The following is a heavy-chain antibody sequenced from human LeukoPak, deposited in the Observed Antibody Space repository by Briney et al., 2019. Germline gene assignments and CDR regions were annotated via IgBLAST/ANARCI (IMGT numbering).Heavy chain of an antibody. D-gene: IGHD5-12*01. J-gene: IGHJ5*01. CDR1: GVSISSSSSY. V-gene: IGHV4-39*01. Sequence: SETLSLTCTVSGVSISSSSSYWDWVRQPPGKGLEWIGTIYHSGITSYNPSLKSRVLISVYKSKNQFSLNLTSVTAADTALYYCARLERSIGYSGYGGFDSWGRGALVTVSS. CDR3: ARLERSIGYSGYGGFDS. CDR2: IYHSGIT.